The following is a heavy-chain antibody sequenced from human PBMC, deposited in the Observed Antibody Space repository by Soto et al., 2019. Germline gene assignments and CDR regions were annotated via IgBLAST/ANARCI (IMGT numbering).Heavy chain of an antibody. CDR3: EKDRDKVTRVVSSTPF. J-gene: IGHJ4*02. Sequence: GGSLRLSCAASGFTFSSYGMPWVRQAPGKGLEWVAIISYDESNKYYADSVKGRFTISRDNSKNTLYLQMNSLRADDTAVYYFEKDRDKVTRVVSSTPFWGQGILVTVS. CDR1: GFTFSSYG. D-gene: IGHD2-21*01. CDR2: ISYDESNK. V-gene: IGHV3-30*18.